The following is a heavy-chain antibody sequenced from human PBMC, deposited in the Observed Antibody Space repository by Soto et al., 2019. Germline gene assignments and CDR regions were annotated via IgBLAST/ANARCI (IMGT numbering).Heavy chain of an antibody. CDR3: ARIKSIIAAAASLNYYYYYMDV. J-gene: IGHJ6*03. V-gene: IGHV3-33*01. Sequence: QVQLVESGGGVVQPGRSLRLSCAASGFTFSSYGMHWVRQAPGKGLEWVAVIWYDGSNKYYADSVKGRFTISRDNSKNTLYLQMNSLRAEDTAVYYCARIKSIIAAAASLNYYYYYMDVWGKGTTVTVSS. CDR1: GFTFSSYG. CDR2: IWYDGSNK. D-gene: IGHD6-13*01.